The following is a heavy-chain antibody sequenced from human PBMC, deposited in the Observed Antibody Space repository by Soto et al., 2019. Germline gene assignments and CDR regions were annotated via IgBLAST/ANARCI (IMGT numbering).Heavy chain of an antibody. CDR2: IDYSGST. D-gene: IGHD6-6*01. CDR1: GGSISSGDYY. J-gene: IGHJ5*02. V-gene: IGHV4-30-4*01. CDR3: ARERPDGARLDP. Sequence: QVQLQESGPGLVKPSQTLSLTCTVSGGSISSGDYYWSWIRQPPGKGLEWIGYIDYSGSTFYNPSLKSRVTISVDTSKNQFSLKLSSVPAADTAVYYCARERPDGARLDPWGQGTLVTVSS.